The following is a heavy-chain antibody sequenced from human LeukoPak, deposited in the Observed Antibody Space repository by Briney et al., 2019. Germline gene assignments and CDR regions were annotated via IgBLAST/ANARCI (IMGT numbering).Heavy chain of an antibody. J-gene: IGHJ5*02. CDR2: INHSGST. V-gene: IGHV4-34*01. D-gene: IGHD3-16*02. CDR1: GGSFSGYY. CDR3: ARQRLYDYVWGSYRRGIWFDP. Sequence: SETLSLTCAVYGGSFSGYYWSWIRQPPGKGLEWIGEINHSGSTNYNPSLKSRVTISVDTSKNQFSLKLSSVTAADTAVYYCARQRLYDYVWGSYRRGIWFDPWGQGTLVTVSS.